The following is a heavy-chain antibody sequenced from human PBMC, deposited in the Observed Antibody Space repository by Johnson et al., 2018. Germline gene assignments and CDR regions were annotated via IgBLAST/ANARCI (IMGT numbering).Heavy chain of an antibody. D-gene: IGHD3-10*01. CDR1: GYTFSGYY. Sequence: QVQLVESGAEVKKPGASVKVSCKATGYTFSGYYVHWVRQAPGQGLEWMGWINPNSGGTNSAQRFQGRVTMTRDTSISTAYMELSRLRSDDTAMYYCARVGDNPNPYYYYGMDVWGQGTTVTVSS. CDR2: INPNSGGT. V-gene: IGHV1-2*02. J-gene: IGHJ6*02. CDR3: ARVGDNPNPYYYYGMDV.